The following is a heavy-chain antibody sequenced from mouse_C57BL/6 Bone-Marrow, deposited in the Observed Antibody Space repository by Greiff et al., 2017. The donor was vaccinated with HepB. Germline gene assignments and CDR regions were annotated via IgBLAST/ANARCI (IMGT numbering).Heavy chain of an antibody. J-gene: IGHJ4*01. CDR1: GYTFTSYG. CDR3: ARYYYERYYAMDY. CDR2: IYPRSGNT. D-gene: IGHD2-4*01. V-gene: IGHV1-81*01. Sequence: QVQLQQSGAELARPGASVKLSCKASGYTFTSYGIIWVKQRTGQGLEWIGEIYPRSGNTYYNEKFKGKATLTADKSSSTAYMELRSLTSEDSAVYFCARYYYERYYAMDYWGQGTSVTVSS.